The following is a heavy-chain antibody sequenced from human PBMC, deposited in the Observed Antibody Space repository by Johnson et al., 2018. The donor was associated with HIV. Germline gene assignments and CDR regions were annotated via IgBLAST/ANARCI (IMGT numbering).Heavy chain of an antibody. CDR3: ARDQAGVGATTADAFDI. V-gene: IGHV3-33*05. CDR1: GFTFSSYG. CDR2: ISYDGSNK. D-gene: IGHD1-26*01. Sequence: QVQLVESGGGVVQPGRSLRLSCAASGFTFSSYGMHWVRQAPGKGLEWVAVISYDGSNKYYADSVKGRFTISRDNAKNSLYLQMNSLRAEDTAVYYCARDQAGVGATTADAFDIWGQGTMVTVSS. J-gene: IGHJ3*02.